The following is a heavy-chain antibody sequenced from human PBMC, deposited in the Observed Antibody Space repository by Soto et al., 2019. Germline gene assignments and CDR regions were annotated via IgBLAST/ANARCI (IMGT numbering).Heavy chain of an antibody. CDR2: IIPIFGTA. CDR1: GGAFSSYA. Sequence: SVNVSCKASGGAFSSYAISWVRQAPGQGLEWMGGIIPIFGTANYAQKFQGRVTITADESTSTAYMELSSLRSEDTAVYYCARDRVVRGVIIKGYYYYGMDVWGQGTTVTV. V-gene: IGHV1-69*13. CDR3: ARDRVVRGVIIKGYYYYGMDV. D-gene: IGHD3-10*01. J-gene: IGHJ6*02.